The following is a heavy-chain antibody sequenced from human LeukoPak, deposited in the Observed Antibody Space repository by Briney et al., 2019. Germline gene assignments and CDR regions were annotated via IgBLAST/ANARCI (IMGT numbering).Heavy chain of an antibody. CDR3: AREKSVYSSGWYRSGGMDV. CDR1: GFTVSSNY. Sequence: GGSLRLSCAASGFTVSSNYMSWVRQAPGKGLEWVSVIYSGGSTYYADSVKGRFTISRDNSKNTLYLQMNSLRAEDTAVYYCAREKSVYSSGWYRSGGMDVWGQGTTVTVSS. CDR2: IYSGGST. D-gene: IGHD6-19*01. J-gene: IGHJ6*02. V-gene: IGHV3-66*01.